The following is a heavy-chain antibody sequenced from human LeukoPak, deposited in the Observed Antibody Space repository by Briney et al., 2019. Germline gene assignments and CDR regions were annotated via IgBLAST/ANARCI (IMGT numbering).Heavy chain of an antibody. Sequence: GGSLRLSCAASGFTFYNYAMSWVRQAPGKGLEWVSALIDSGDTTYYADSVKGRFTISRDNSKNTLFLQMNSLTAEDTGVYYCARAETGGLRIVDLSYYGMDVWGQGTTVTVSS. D-gene: IGHD5-12*01. J-gene: IGHJ6*02. CDR1: GFTFYNYA. CDR3: ARAETGGLRIVDLSYYGMDV. CDR2: LIDSGDTT. V-gene: IGHV3-23*01.